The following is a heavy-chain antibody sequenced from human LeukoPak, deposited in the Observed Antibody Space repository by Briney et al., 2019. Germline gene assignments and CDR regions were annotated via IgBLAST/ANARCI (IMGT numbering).Heavy chain of an antibody. J-gene: IGHJ6*02. Sequence: GGSLRLSCEASGFTFSNTWMHWFRQAPGKALVWVSRINTGGSTTYADSVKGRFTISRDNAKNTLYLQMHSLSVEDTAVYYCARDRYYAVDVWGQGTTVTVSS. CDR2: INTGGST. V-gene: IGHV3-74*01. D-gene: IGHD2-2*01. CDR1: GFTFSNTW. CDR3: ARDRYYAVDV.